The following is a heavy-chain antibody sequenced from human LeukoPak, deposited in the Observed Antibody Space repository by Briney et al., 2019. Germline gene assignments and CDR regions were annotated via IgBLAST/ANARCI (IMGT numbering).Heavy chain of an antibody. J-gene: IGHJ6*02. V-gene: IGHV3-23*01. D-gene: IGHD2-2*02. CDR3: AKAVSCSSTSCYRSYGMDV. CDR1: GFTFSSYG. CDR2: ISGSGGST. Sequence: GGSLRLSCAASGFTFSSYGMSWVRQAPGKGLEWVSGISGSGGSTYYADSVKGRFTISRDNSKNTLYLQMSSLRAEDTAVYYCAKAVSCSSTSCYRSYGMDVWGQGTTVIVSS.